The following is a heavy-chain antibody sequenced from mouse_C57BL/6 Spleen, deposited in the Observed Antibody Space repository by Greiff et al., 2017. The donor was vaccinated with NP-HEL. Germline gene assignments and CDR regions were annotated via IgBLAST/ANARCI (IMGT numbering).Heavy chain of an antibody. Sequence: VQLQESGAELAKPGASVKLSCKASGYTFTSYWMHWVKQRPGQGLEWIGYINPSSGYTKYNQKFKDKATLTADKSSSTAYMQLSSLTDEDAAVYYWARGEGGYYGTFAYWGQGTLVTVSA. D-gene: IGHD2-3*01. J-gene: IGHJ3*01. CDR3: ARGEGGYYGTFAY. CDR2: INPSSGYT. V-gene: IGHV1-7*01. CDR1: GYTFTSYW.